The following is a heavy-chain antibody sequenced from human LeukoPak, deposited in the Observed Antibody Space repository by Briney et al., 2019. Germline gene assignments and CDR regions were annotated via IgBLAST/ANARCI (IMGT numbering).Heavy chain of an antibody. D-gene: IGHD6-13*01. J-gene: IGHJ6*04. CDR2: IIPVSGTA. V-gene: IGHV1-69*01. CDR3: AREAAAADAYYYYGMDV. CDR1: GGTFSSSA. Sequence: SVKVSCKASGGTFSSSAISWVRQAPGQGLEWMGGIIPVSGTANYAQKIQGRVTITADESKSTAYMELSSLRSEDTAVYYCAREAAAADAYYYYGMDVSGKGTKVTVSS.